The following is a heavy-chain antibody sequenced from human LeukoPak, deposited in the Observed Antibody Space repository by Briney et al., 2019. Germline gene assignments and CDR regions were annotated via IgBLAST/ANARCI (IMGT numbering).Heavy chain of an antibody. J-gene: IGHJ4*02. CDR1: GFTFSDAW. CDR3: TTVGGSGSPPWS. D-gene: IGHD3-10*01. CDR2: IKSKTDGGTS. Sequence: PGGSLRLSCAASGFTFSDAWMSWAPHAPGKGLEWVGRIKSKTDGGTSDYAAPVKDRITISRDDSKNTLYLQMNSLKTEDTAVYYCTTVGGSGSPPWSWGQGTLVTVSS. V-gene: IGHV3-15*01.